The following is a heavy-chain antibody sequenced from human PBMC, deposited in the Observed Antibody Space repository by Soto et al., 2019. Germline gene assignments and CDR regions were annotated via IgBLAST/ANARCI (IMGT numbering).Heavy chain of an antibody. V-gene: IGHV4-61*01. CDR1: GGSVSSGSYY. D-gene: IGHD2-8*01. CDR2: IYYSGST. J-gene: IGHJ3*02. CDR3: ARTPLMVYGPFDI. Sequence: SETLSLTCTVSGGSVSSGSYYWSWIRQPPGKGLEWIGYIYYSGSTNYNPSLKSRVTISVDTSKNQFSLKLSSVTAADTAVYYCARTPLMVYGPFDIWGQGTMVTLSS.